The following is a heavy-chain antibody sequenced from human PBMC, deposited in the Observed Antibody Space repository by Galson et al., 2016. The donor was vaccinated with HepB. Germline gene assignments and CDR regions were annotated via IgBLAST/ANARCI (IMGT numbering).Heavy chain of an antibody. D-gene: IGHD3-10*01. Sequence: ETLSLTCTVSGGSISSYSWSWIRQPPGKGLEWIGYNIYGGSTNYNPALKRRVTISVDTSKNQFSLKLSSATAADTAVYYCARDFLVRGVHYPYGMDVWGQGTTVIVSS. CDR2: NIYGGST. V-gene: IGHV4-59*01. J-gene: IGHJ6*02. CDR1: GGSISSYS. CDR3: ARDFLVRGVHYPYGMDV.